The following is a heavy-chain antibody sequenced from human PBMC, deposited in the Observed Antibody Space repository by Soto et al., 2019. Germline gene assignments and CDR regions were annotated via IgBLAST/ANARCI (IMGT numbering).Heavy chain of an antibody. CDR2: IWYDGRIE. V-gene: IGHV3-33*01. Sequence: PGGSLRLSCAASGFTFGTYAMHWVRQAPGKGLEWVAGIWYDGRIENYADSVKGRFSISRDNSKSTVSLHMNSLRVEDTAIYYCARSDCGGQCACGYWGQGTLVTVSS. D-gene: IGHD2-21*01. CDR1: GFTFGTYA. J-gene: IGHJ4*02. CDR3: ARSDCGGQCACGY.